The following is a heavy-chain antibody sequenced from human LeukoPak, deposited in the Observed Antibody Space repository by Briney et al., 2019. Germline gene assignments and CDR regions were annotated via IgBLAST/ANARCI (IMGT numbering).Heavy chain of an antibody. CDR3: ARENYYDSSAYSEGMDV. V-gene: IGHV4-4*07. Sequence: SETLSLTCTVSGDSISNSYWSWIRQPAGKGLEWIGRMSASETTTYNPSLRSRVTMSVDMSKNQFSLRLSSVTAADTAVYYCARENYYDSSAYSEGMDVWGQGTTVTVSS. CDR2: MSASETT. J-gene: IGHJ6*02. D-gene: IGHD3-22*01. CDR1: GDSISNSY.